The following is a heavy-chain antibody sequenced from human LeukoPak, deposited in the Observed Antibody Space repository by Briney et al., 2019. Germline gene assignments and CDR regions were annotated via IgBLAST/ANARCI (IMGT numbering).Heavy chain of an antibody. CDR3: ARDCTSGSYYAYYYYYYMDV. CDR2: ISSSSSYI. Sequence: PGGSLRLSCAASGFTFSDYAMNWVRQAPGKGLEWVSSISSSSSYIYYADSVKGRFTISRDNAKNSLYLQMNSLRAEDAAVYYCARDCTSGSYYAYYYYYYMDVWGKGTTVTVSS. D-gene: IGHD1-26*01. J-gene: IGHJ6*03. V-gene: IGHV3-21*01. CDR1: GFTFSDYA.